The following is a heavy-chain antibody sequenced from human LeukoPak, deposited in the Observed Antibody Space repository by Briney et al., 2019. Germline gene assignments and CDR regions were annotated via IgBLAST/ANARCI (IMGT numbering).Heavy chain of an antibody. V-gene: IGHV1-69*13. CDR2: IIPIFGTA. CDR1: GGTFSSYA. D-gene: IGHD3-3*01. Sequence: SVKVSCKASGGTFSSYAISWVRQAPGQGLEWMGGIIPIFGTANCAQKFQGRVTITADESTSTAYMELSSLRSEDTAVYYCARGTQGQRFLEWLHPYYYYGMDVWGQGTTVTVSS. J-gene: IGHJ6*02. CDR3: ARGTQGQRFLEWLHPYYYYGMDV.